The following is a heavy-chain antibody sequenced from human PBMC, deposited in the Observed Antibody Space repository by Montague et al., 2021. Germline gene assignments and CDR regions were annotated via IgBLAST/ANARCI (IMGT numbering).Heavy chain of an antibody. CDR3: LVTPSVYYHGMDV. V-gene: IGHV4-39*01. CDR2: INYSGST. CDR1: GGSISSSSYD. D-gene: IGHD4-23*01. J-gene: IGHJ6*02. Sequence: SETLSLTCTVSGGSISSSSYDWGWIRQPPGKGLEWIGSINYSGSTYYNPSLKSRLTISVDTSKNQFSLKLSSVTAADTAVYYGLVTPSVYYHGMDVWGQGTSGTVSS.